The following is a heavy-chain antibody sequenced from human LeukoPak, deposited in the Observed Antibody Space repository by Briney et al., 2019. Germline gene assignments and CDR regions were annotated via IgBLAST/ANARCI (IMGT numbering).Heavy chain of an antibody. Sequence: PGGSLRLSCAASGFTFSSYGMHWVRQAPGKGLEWVAVIWYDGSNKYYADSVKGRFTISRDNSKNTLYLQMNSLRAEDTAVYYCARAYGSGSPPTAFFDYWGQGTLVTVPS. CDR3: ARAYGSGSPPTAFFDY. V-gene: IGHV3-33*01. CDR2: IWYDGSNK. CDR1: GFTFSSYG. D-gene: IGHD3-10*01. J-gene: IGHJ4*02.